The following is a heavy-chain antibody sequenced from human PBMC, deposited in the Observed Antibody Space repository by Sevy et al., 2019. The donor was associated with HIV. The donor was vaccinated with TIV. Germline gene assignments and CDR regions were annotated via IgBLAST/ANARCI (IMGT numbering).Heavy chain of an antibody. D-gene: IGHD2-21*02. CDR3: AADRGDCGGDCYWYYYYGMDV. CDR1: GFTFTSSA. V-gene: IGHV1-58*01. J-gene: IGHJ6*02. Sequence: SVKVSCKASGFTFTSSAVQWVQQARGQRLEWIGWIVVGSGNTNYAQKFQERVTITRDMSTSTAYMELSSLRSEDTAVYYCAADRGDCGGDCYWYYYYGMDVWGQGTTVTVSS. CDR2: IVVGSGNT.